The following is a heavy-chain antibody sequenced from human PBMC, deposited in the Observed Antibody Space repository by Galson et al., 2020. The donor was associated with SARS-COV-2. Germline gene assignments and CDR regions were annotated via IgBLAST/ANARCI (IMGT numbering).Heavy chain of an antibody. CDR3: ARRGGTVTPQRFDL. V-gene: IGHV4-39*01. D-gene: IGHD4-17*01. CDR1: GGSISTTSYF. CDR2: IYYSGTT. J-gene: IGHJ2*01. Sequence: SETLSLTCTVSGGSISTTSYFWGWIRQPPGKGLEWIGTIYYSGTTYYNPSLRSRVTISVDTSTNQFSQKVNSVTAADTAVYYCARRGGTVTPQRFDLWGRGTLVTVSS.